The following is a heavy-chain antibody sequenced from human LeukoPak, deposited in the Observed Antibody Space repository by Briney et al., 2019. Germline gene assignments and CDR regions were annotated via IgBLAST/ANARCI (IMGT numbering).Heavy chain of an antibody. Sequence: GGSLRLSCAASGFTFSSYGMHWVRQAPGKGLEWVSAISGSGGSTYYADSVKGRFTISRDNSKNTLYLQMNSLRAEDTAVYYCAELGITMIGGVWGKGTTVTVSS. CDR2: ISGSGGST. CDR1: GFTFSSYG. D-gene: IGHD3-10*02. V-gene: IGHV3-23*01. CDR3: AELGITMIGGV. J-gene: IGHJ6*04.